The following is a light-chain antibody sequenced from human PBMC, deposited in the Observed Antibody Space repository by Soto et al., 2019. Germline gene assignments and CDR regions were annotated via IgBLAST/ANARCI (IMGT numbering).Light chain of an antibody. CDR2: GAS. CDR3: QQYNNWPPIT. V-gene: IGKV3-15*01. Sequence: EIVLTQAPCTLSVSPLGRATLSWMSSQSVSSSDLAWYQQKPGQAPRLLIYGASTRATGIPARFSGSGSGTEFTLTISSLQSEDFAVYYCQQYNNWPPITFGQGTRLEIK. J-gene: IGKJ5*01. CDR1: QSVSSSD.